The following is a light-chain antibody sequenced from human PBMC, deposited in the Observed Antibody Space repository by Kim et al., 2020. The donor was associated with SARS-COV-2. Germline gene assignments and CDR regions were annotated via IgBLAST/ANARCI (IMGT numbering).Light chain of an antibody. V-gene: IGKV3D-15*01. CDR1: QSVSSN. J-gene: IGKJ3*01. Sequence: ESPGESATLSCRASQSVSSNLAWYQQKPGQAPRLLIYGASTRATGIPARFSGSGSGTEFTLTISSLQSEDFAVYYCQQYNNWPLTFGPGTKVDIK. CDR3: QQYNNWPLT. CDR2: GAS.